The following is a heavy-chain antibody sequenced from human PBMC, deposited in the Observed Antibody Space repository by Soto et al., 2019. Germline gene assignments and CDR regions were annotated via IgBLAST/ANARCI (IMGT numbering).Heavy chain of an antibody. D-gene: IGHD3-16*02. CDR1: GGSFSGYY. V-gene: IGHV4-34*01. CDR2: INHSGST. Sequence: SETLSLTCAVYGGSFSGYYWSWIRQPPGKGLEWIGEINHSGSTNYNPSLKSRVTISVDTSKNQFSLKLSSVTAADTAVYYCARGNYGYIWGSYRQYYYYMDVWGKGTTVTVSS. J-gene: IGHJ6*03. CDR3: ARGNYGYIWGSYRQYYYYMDV.